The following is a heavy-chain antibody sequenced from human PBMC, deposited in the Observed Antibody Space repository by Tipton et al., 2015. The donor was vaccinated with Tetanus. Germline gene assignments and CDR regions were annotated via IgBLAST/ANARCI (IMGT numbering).Heavy chain of an antibody. D-gene: IGHD1-26*01. J-gene: IGHJ4*02. V-gene: IGHV4-34*01. CDR2: INHSGST. Sequence: TLSLTCAVYGGSFSDYYWNWIRQPPGKGLEWIGKINHSGSTNYNPSLKSRVTMSIDTSKNHFSLRLSSVTAADTAVYYCARWEVGATKEHYWGQGALVTVSS. CDR1: GGSFSDYY. CDR3: ARWEVGATKEHY.